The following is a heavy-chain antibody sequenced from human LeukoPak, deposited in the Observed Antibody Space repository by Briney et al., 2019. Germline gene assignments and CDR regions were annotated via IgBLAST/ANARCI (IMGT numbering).Heavy chain of an antibody. CDR3: AELGITMIGGV. Sequence: SGGSLRLSCVYSGFRFDDYDMNWVRQVPGKGLEWVSGLNRNGSRAGYADSVKGRLTTSRDNAKNSLYLQMNSLRAEDTAVYYCAELGITMIGGVWGKGTTVTISS. CDR2: LNRNGSRA. CDR1: GFRFDDYD. D-gene: IGHD3-10*02. V-gene: IGHV3-20*04. J-gene: IGHJ6*04.